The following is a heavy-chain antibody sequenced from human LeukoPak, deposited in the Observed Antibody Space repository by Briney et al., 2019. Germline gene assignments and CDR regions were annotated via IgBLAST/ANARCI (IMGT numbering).Heavy chain of an antibody. CDR3: ARGRPDYGDYYYYYMDV. J-gene: IGHJ6*03. V-gene: IGHV1-8*01. CDR2: MNPNSSNT. CDR1: GYTFTSYD. D-gene: IGHD4-17*01. Sequence: GASVKVSCKASGYTFTSYDINWVRQATGQGLEWMGWMNPNSSNTGYAQKFQGRVTMTRNTSISTAYMELSSLRSEDTAVYYCARGRPDYGDYYYYYMDVWGKGTTVTVSS.